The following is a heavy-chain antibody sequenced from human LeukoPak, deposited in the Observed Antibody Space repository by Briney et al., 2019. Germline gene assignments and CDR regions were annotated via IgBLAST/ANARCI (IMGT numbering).Heavy chain of an antibody. V-gene: IGHV1-2*02. CDR2: INPNSGGT. D-gene: IGHD6-6*01. CDR3: ARVRLAGNYYDYGMDV. CDR1: GYTFTDYY. Sequence: ASVKVSFKASGYTFTDYYIHWVRQAPGQGLEWMGWINPNSGGTNYALKFQGRVTMTRDTSISTVYMELSRLRSDHTAVYYCARVRLAGNYYDYGMDVWGQGSTVTVSS. J-gene: IGHJ6*02.